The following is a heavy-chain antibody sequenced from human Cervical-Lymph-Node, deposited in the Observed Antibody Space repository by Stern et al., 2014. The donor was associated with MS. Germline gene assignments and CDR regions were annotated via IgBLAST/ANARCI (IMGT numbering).Heavy chain of an antibody. V-gene: IGHV1-69*01. CDR1: GGTFSSYA. D-gene: IGHD2-8*02. CDR2: IIPILAIA. Sequence: QVQLVQSGAEVRKPGSSVKVSCKASGGTFSSYAVSWVRQAPGQGLEWMGGIIPILAIAHYAQKFQGRVTITADESTNTAYMELSSLRFEDTAVYFCARDLPYCTGETCHHVLGYRGQGTLVTVSS. J-gene: IGHJ4*02. CDR3: ARDLPYCTGETCHHVLGY.